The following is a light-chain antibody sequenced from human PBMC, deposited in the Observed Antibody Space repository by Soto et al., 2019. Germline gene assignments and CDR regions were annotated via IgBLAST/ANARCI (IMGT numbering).Light chain of an antibody. J-gene: IGKJ2*01. CDR2: DAS. Sequence: EIVLTQSPATLSLSPGERATLSCRASQSVSSYLAWYQQKPGQAPRLLIYDASSRATGIPARFSGSGSGTDFTPTISSLEPEDFAVYYCQQRSNWPYTFGQGTKLEI. CDR3: QQRSNWPYT. CDR1: QSVSSY. V-gene: IGKV3-11*01.